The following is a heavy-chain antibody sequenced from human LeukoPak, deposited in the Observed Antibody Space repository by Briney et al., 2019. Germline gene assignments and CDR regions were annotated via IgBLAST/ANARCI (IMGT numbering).Heavy chain of an antibody. CDR2: GGSGGST. CDR3: AKMRGQYYHSYYMDA. CDR1: GFIFSSYA. V-gene: IGHV3-23*01. Sequence: GSLRLSCAASGFIFSSYAMSWVRQAPGEGLEWVSYGGSGGSTYYADSVKGRFTVSRDNSKSTLYLQMNSLTAEDTAVYYCAKMRGQYYHSYYMDAWGKGTTVTVSS. J-gene: IGHJ6*03.